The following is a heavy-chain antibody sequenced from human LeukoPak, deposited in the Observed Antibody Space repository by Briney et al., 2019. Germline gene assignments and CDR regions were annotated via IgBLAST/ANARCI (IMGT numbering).Heavy chain of an antibody. CDR2: IYPGDSDT. Sequence: PGESLKISCKGSGYIFTSYWIGWVRQMPGKGLEWMGIIYPGDSDTRYSPSFQGQVTISADRSISTAYLHWSSLKVSDTAMYYCARASRDGYNQNFDYWGQGTLVTVSS. J-gene: IGHJ4*02. V-gene: IGHV5-51*01. CDR1: GYIFTSYW. D-gene: IGHD5-24*01. CDR3: ARASRDGYNQNFDY.